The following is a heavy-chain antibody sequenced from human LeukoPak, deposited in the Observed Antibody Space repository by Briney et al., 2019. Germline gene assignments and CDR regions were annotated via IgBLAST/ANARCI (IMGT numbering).Heavy chain of an antibody. J-gene: IGHJ4*02. CDR1: GFTFSSYA. D-gene: IGHD6-19*01. Sequence: PGGSLRLSCAASGFTFSSYAMHWVRRAPGKGLEYVSGISSNGGSTYYANSVKGRFTISRDNSKTTLYLQMGSLGAEDMAVYFCARVSSGWYYFDYWGQGTLVTVSS. CDR2: ISSNGGST. CDR3: ARVSSGWYYFDY. V-gene: IGHV3-64*01.